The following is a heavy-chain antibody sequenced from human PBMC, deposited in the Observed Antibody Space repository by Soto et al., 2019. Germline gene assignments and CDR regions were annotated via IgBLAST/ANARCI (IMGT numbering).Heavy chain of an antibody. Sequence: GASVKVSCKASGGTFSSYAISWVRQAPGQGLEWMGGIIPIFGTANYAQKFQGRVTITADESTSTAYMELSSLRSEDTAVYYCARDLIAVAGVNLFDPWGQGTLVTVSS. CDR2: IIPIFGTA. CDR1: GGTFSSYA. J-gene: IGHJ5*02. V-gene: IGHV1-69*13. CDR3: ARDLIAVAGVNLFDP. D-gene: IGHD6-19*01.